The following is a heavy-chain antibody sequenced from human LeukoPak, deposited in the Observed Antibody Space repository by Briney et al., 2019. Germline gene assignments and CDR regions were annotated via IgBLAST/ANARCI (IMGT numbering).Heavy chain of an antibody. V-gene: IGHV2-5*01. CDR1: GCSFSTSGVG. CDR2: IYWNDDK. J-gene: IGHJ5*02. D-gene: IGHD4-17*01. Sequence: ESGPTQVKPSKTLTLPCTLSGCSFSTSGVGVGWIRQPPGKALEWLALIYWNDDKRYSPSLKSRLTITKDTSKNQVVLTMTNIDPVDTATYYCAHSQFIDYVDYVGAGFDPWGQGTLVTVSS. CDR3: AHSQFIDYVDYVGAGFDP.